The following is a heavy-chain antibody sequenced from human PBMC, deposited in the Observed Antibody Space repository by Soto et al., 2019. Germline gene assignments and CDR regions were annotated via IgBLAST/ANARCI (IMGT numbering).Heavy chain of an antibody. CDR2: ISSRGDTI. Sequence: EVQLVQSGGASVQPGGSLRLSCEASGFTFSSYEMNWVRQAPGKGLEWISYISSRGDTIYYADSVRGRFTVSRDNANNSLYLQINCLRAEDTAVYYCAPQPTGLDVWGQGTTVTVSS. CDR3: APQPTGLDV. D-gene: IGHD4-17*01. V-gene: IGHV3-48*03. CDR1: GFTFSSYE. J-gene: IGHJ6*02.